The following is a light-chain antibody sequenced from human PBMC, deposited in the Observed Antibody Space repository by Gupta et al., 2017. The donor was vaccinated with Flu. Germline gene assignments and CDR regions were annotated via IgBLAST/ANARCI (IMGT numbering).Light chain of an antibody. V-gene: IGLV2-8*01. J-gene: IGLJ3*02. CDR1: SSDVGGYKY. Sequence: SVTISCTGTSSDVGGYKYVSWYQQHPGKAPKRRMYEVTKRPSGVPDRVSGSKSDNTASLTVSGLQAEDEADDDCHSYAGSNTGGLGGGTQLT. CDR3: HSYAGSNTGG. CDR2: EVT.